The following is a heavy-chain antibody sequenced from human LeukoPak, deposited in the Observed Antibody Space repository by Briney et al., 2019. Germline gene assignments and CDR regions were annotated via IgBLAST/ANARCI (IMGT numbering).Heavy chain of an antibody. CDR2: IIPIFGTA. V-gene: IGHV1-69*05. CDR3: ARGDFHDDYGDYPFDY. Sequence: SVKVSCKASGGTFSSYAISRVRQAPGQGLEWMGRIIPIFGTANYAQKFQGRVTITTDESTSTAYMELSSLRSEDTAVYYCARGDFHDDYGDYPFDYWGQGTLVTASS. J-gene: IGHJ4*02. D-gene: IGHD4-17*01. CDR1: GGTFSSYA.